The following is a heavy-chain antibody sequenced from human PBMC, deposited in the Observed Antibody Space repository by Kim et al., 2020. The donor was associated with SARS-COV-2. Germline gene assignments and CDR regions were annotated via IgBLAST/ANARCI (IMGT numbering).Heavy chain of an antibody. J-gene: IGHJ4*02. CDR1: GFTFRSSW. Sequence: GGSLRLSCAASGFTFRSSWMSWVRQAPGKGLEWVANIKQDGSEKYYVDSVKGRFTISRDNAKNSLYLQMNSLRAEDTAVYYCARDPLTYYYDSSGYYYEYYFDYWGQGTLVTVSS. V-gene: IGHV3-7*01. CDR3: ARDPLTYYYDSSGYYYEYYFDY. D-gene: IGHD3-22*01. CDR2: IKQDGSEK.